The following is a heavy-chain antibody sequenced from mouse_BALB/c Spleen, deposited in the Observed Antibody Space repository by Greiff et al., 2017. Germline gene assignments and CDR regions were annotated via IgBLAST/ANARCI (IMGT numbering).Heavy chain of an antibody. CDR3: TRPGNYGYYAMDY. CDR2: IYPGSGST. D-gene: IGHD2-1*01. CDR1: GYTFTSYW. Sequence: LKQPGSELVRPGASVKLSCKASGYTFTSYWMHWVKQRPGQGLEWIGNIYPGSGSTNYDEKFKSKATLTVDTSSSTAYMQLSSLTSEDSAVYYCTRPGNYGYYAMDYWGQGTSVTVSS. V-gene: IGHV1S22*01. J-gene: IGHJ4*01.